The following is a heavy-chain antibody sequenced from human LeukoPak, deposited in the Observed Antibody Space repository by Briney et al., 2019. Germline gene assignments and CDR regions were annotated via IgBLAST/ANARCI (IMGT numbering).Heavy chain of an antibody. J-gene: IGHJ3*02. CDR3: TRLMRLDAFDI. CDR1: AFTCGEYA. V-gene: IGHV3-49*04. Sequence: GGSLRLACTPSAFTCGEYAMSWVRQAPGEGLEWVGFMRSKAYGGTTEYAASVKGRFTSSRDDSKSIAYLQMTSLKTEDTAVYYCTRLMRLDAFDIWGQGTMVTVSS. CDR2: MRSKAYGGTT.